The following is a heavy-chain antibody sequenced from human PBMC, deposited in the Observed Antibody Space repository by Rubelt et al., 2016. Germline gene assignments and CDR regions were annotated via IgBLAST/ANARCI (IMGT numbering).Heavy chain of an antibody. CDR2: IHTDGSTI. D-gene: IGHD2-2*01. V-gene: IGHV3-20*04. J-gene: IGHJ4*02. CDR3: ARCGSRCFDL. Sequence: EVQLVESGGGVVRPGGSLRLSCVASGFTFDDYGMDWVRQAPGKGLEWVSQIHTDGSTIRYADSVKGRFTISRDNDENSLHLQRNSVGTEDTAVYYWARCGSRCFDLWGQGTLVTVSS. CDR1: GFTFDDYG.